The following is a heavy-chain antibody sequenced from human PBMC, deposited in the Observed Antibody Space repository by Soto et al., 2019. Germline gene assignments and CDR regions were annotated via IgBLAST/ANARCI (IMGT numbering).Heavy chain of an antibody. CDR1: GYTFTRYG. Sequence: QVQLVQSGGEIKKPGASVNVSCKASGYTFTRYGISWVRQAPGQGFAWMGWISGKNDKRNHAQKFRGRITMTTDTSTNTAYLEVRSLGSDDTAIYYCAREGNGYEDYWGQGTLVTVSS. V-gene: IGHV1-18*04. CDR3: AREGNGYEDY. D-gene: IGHD5-12*01. J-gene: IGHJ4*02. CDR2: ISGKNDKR.